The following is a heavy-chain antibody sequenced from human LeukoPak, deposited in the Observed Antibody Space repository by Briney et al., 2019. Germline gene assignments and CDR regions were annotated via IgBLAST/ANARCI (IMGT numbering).Heavy chain of an antibody. CDR2: IYYSGST. V-gene: IGHV4-59*01. CDR3: ARAGYSSSWYPSPYDY. J-gene: IGHJ4*02. D-gene: IGHD6-13*01. Sequence: PSETLSLTCTVSGGSISSYYWSWIRQPPGKGLEWIGYIYYSGSTNYNPSLKSRVTISVDTSKNQFSLKLSSVTAADTAVYYCARAGYSSSWYPSPYDYWGQGTLVTVSS. CDR1: GGSISSYY.